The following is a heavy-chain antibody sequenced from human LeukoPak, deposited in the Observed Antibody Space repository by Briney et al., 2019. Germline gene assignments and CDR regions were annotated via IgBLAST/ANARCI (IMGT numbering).Heavy chain of an antibody. CDR1: GYTLTELS. D-gene: IGHD3-3*01. J-gene: IGHJ3*02. V-gene: IGHV1-24*01. CDR3: ARGPITIFGVAPYDAFDI. CDR2: FDPEDGEP. Sequence: ASVKVSCKVSGYTLTELSMHWVRQAPGKGLEWMGGFDPEDGEPIYAQKFQGRVTMTRDTSISTAYMELSRLRSDDTAVYYCARGPITIFGVAPYDAFDIWGQGTMVTVSS.